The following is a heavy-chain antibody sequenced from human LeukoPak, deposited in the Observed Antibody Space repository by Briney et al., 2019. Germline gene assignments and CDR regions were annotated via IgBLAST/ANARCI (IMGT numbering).Heavy chain of an antibody. D-gene: IGHD3-10*01. V-gene: IGHV3-7*01. CDR3: ARARGFFDY. CDR1: GFTFSSYW. J-gene: IGHJ4*02. CDR2: IKQAGSEK. Sequence: GGSLRLSCAASGFTFSSYWMSWVRQAPGKGLEWVANIKQAGSEKYYVDSVKGRFTISRDNAENSLYLQMNSLRAEGTAVYYRARARGFFDYWGQGTLVTVTS.